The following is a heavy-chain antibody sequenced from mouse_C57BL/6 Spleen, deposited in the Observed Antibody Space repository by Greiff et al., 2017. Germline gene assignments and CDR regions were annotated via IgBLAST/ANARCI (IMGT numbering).Heavy chain of an antibody. CDR2: ISSGSSTF. Sequence: EVQLVESGGGLVKPGGSLKLSCAASGFTFSDYGMHWVRQAPEQGLEWVAYISSGSSTFYYAYTVKGRFTISRDNAKNTRFLQMTMQRPEDTAMYYCARAYALYAMAYWGQGTSVTVSS. D-gene: IGHD6-5*01. CDR1: GFTFSDYG. J-gene: IGHJ4*01. CDR3: ARAYALYAMAY. V-gene: IGHV5-17*01.